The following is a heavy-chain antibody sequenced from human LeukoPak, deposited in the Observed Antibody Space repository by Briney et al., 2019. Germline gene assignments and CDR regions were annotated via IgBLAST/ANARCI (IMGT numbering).Heavy chain of an antibody. Sequence: PSETLSLTCTVSGGSISSYYWSWIRQPPGKGLEWIGYIYYSGSTNYNPSLKSRVTISVDTSKNQFSLKLSSVTAADTAVYYCAREKVGPPRGWFDPWGQGTLVTVSS. D-gene: IGHD1-26*01. J-gene: IGHJ5*02. CDR2: IYYSGST. CDR1: GGSISSYY. V-gene: IGHV4-59*01. CDR3: AREKVGPPRGWFDP.